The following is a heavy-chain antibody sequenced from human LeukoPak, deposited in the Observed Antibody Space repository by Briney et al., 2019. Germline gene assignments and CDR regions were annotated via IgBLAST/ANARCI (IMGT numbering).Heavy chain of an antibody. V-gene: IGHV4-59*01. J-gene: IGHJ4*02. CDR2: IYYSGST. CDR1: GGSISSTY. Sequence: PSETLSLTCTVSGGSISSTYWSWIRQPPGKELEWIGHIYYSGSTNYNPSLNSRLTISVDTSKNQFSLKLSSVTAADTAVYFCARDREISSGFYYGFDYWGQGTRVTVSS. CDR3: ARDREISSGFYYGFDY. D-gene: IGHD3-22*01.